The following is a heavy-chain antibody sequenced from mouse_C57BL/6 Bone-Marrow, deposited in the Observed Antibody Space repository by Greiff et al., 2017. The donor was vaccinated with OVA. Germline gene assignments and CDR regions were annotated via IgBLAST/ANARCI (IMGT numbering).Heavy chain of an antibody. V-gene: IGHV1-82*01. CDR3: ARVRLPFDN. Sequence: QVQLKESGPELVKPGASVKISCKASGYAFSSSWMNWVKQRPGKGLEWIGRIYPGDGDTNYNRKFKGKATLTADKSSSTAYMQLSSLTSEDSAVYFCARVRLPFDNWGQGTTLTVSS. D-gene: IGHD5-5*01. CDR2: IYPGDGDT. J-gene: IGHJ2*01. CDR1: GYAFSSSW.